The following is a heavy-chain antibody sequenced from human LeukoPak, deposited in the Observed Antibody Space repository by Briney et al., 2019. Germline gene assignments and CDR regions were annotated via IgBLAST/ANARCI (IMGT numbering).Heavy chain of an antibody. CDR2: IDAGGTT. J-gene: IGHJ4*02. V-gene: IGHV4-4*07. Sequence: SETLSLTCTVSGGSISPYYWYWIRQPAGKGLEWIGRIDAGGTTNYSPSLKSRVTMSVDTSKNQFSLKLNSVTAADTAVYYCARGEGNYFDYWGQGTLVTVSS. CDR1: GGSISPYY. CDR3: ARGEGNYFDY.